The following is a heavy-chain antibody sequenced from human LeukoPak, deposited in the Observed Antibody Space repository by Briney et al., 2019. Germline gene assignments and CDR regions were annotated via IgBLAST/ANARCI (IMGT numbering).Heavy chain of an antibody. CDR3: ACRKYSSIWSDP. V-gene: IGHV5-51*01. J-gene: IGHJ5*02. CDR1: GSSFTSYW. CDR2: VYPGGSIT. Sequence: KFGESLKISCQGFGSSFTSYWIGWVRQTPGKGLEWMGIVYPGGSITHYSPSFQGQVTISADKSTSTAYLQWSSLKASDTAMYYCACRKYSSIWSDPWGQGTLVTVSS. D-gene: IGHD6-13*01.